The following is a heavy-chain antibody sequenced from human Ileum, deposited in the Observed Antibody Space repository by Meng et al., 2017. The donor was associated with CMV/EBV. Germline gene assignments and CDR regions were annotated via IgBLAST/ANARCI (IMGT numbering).Heavy chain of an antibody. D-gene: IGHD3-22*01. CDR2: IRYDGSNK. CDR1: GFTFSTYG. CDR3: AKNPYYYASNGYFDY. Sequence: GESLKISCAASGFTFSTYGMHWVRQAPGKGLEWVAFIRYDGSNKYYADSVKGRFTISRDNSKNTLYLQMNSLRAEDTAVYYCAKNPYYYASNGYFDYWGQGTLVTVSS. V-gene: IGHV3-30*02. J-gene: IGHJ4*02.